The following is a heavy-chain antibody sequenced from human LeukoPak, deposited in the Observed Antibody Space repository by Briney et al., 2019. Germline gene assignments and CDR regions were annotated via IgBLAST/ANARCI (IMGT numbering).Heavy chain of an antibody. V-gene: IGHV3-72*01. Sequence: GGSLRLSCAASGYTFSDHYIDWVRQAPGKGLEWVGRMRNKANSYTTENAASVKGRLTLSRDDSKRLVFLQLNSLKIEDTAVYYCARSPESGGNVFDIWGQRTMVTVSS. CDR1: GYTFSDHY. D-gene: IGHD3-16*01. CDR2: MRNKANSYTT. CDR3: ARSPESGGNVFDI. J-gene: IGHJ3*02.